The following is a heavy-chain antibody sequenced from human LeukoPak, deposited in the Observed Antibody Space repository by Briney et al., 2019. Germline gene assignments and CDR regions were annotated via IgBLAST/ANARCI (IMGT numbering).Heavy chain of an antibody. CDR1: GGSFSGYY. J-gene: IGHJ4*02. CDR2: INHSGST. V-gene: IGHV4-34*01. D-gene: IGHD1-26*01. Sequence: SETLSLTCAVYGGSFSGYYWSWIRQPPGKGLEWIGEINHSGSTNYNPSLKSRVTISVDTSKNQFSLKLSSVTAADTAVYYCARGWNSGSYIDYWGQGTLVTVSS. CDR3: ARGWNSGSYIDY.